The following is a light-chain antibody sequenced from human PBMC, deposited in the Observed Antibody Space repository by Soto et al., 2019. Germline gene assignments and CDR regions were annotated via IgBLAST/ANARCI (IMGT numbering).Light chain of an antibody. J-gene: IGLJ2*01. CDR1: SSNIGAGYD. CDR3: QSYHSSLLGHLV. CDR2: GNS. Sequence: QSVLTQPPSVSGAPGQRVTISCTGSSSNIGAGYDVHWYQQLPGTAPKLLIYGNSNRPSGVPDRFSGSKSGTSASLAITGLQAEDEADYYSQSYHSSLLGHLVFGGGTKLTVL. V-gene: IGLV1-40*01.